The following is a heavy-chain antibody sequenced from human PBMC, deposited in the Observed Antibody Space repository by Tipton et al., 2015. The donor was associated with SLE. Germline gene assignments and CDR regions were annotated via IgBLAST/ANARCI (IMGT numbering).Heavy chain of an antibody. CDR2: IYHSGST. Sequence: GLVKPSETLSLTCAVYGGSFSDCCCSWIRQPPGKGLEWIGEIYHSGSTNYSPSLKSRVTRSVDTSTIQFTLTLRSVTAADTAVYYCAREFLNPVTTVHYYFDLWGRGTLVTVSS. CDR1: GGSFSDCC. J-gene: IGHJ2*01. V-gene: IGHV4-34*01. CDR3: AREFLNPVTTVHYYFDL. D-gene: IGHD4-11*01.